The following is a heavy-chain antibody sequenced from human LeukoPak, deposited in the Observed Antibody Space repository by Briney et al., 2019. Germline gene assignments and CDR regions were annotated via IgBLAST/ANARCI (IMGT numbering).Heavy chain of an antibody. CDR3: ARRYYYDSSSDFDP. CDR2: IKQDGSEK. D-gene: IGHD3-22*01. Sequence: GGSLRLSCAASGFTFSSYWMSWVRQAPGKGLEWVANIKQDGSEKYYVDSVKGRFTISRDNAKNSLYLQMNSLRAEDTAVYYCARRYYYDSSSDFDPWGQGTLVTVSS. J-gene: IGHJ5*02. V-gene: IGHV3-7*01. CDR1: GFTFSSYW.